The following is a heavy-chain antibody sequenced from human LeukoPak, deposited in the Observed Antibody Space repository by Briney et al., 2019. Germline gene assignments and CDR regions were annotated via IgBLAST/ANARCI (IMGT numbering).Heavy chain of an antibody. CDR2: MNPNSGNT. CDR3: ARGYYGFWSGYHQFDY. J-gene: IGHJ4*02. CDR1: GYTFTSYD. Sequence: ASVKVSCKASGYTFTSYDINWVRQATGQGLEWMGWMNPNSGNTGYAQKFQGRVTMTRNTSISTAYMELSSLRSEDTAVYYCARGYYGFWSGYHQFDYWGQGTLVTVSS. V-gene: IGHV1-8*01. D-gene: IGHD3-3*01.